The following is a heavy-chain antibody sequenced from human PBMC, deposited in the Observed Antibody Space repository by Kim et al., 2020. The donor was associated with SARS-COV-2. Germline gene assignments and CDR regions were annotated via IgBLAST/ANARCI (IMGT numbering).Heavy chain of an antibody. V-gene: IGHV4-34*01. J-gene: IGHJ4*02. CDR3: AREYYYDSNAGYYFDY. Sequence: SETLSLTCAVYGGSFSGYYWSWIRQPPGKGLEWMGEINHSGSTNYNPSLKSRVTISVDTSKNQFSLKLTSVTAADTAVYYCAREYYYDSNAGYYFDYWGQGTLVSVSS. D-gene: IGHD3-22*01. CDR1: GGSFSGYY. CDR2: INHSGST.